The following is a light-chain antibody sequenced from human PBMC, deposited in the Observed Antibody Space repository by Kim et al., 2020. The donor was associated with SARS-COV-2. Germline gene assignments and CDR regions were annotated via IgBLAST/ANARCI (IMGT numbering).Light chain of an antibody. J-gene: IGLJ1*01. V-gene: IGLV2-11*03. CDR1: STDIGDYNY. CDR3: CSYAGRYTYV. CDR2: DVN. Sequence: GQSVIISCTGSSTDIGDYNYISWYQQHAGKVPKLMIYDVNKRPSGVPDRFSGSKSGNTASLTISGLQAEDEADYYCCSYAGRYTYVFGTGTKVTVL.